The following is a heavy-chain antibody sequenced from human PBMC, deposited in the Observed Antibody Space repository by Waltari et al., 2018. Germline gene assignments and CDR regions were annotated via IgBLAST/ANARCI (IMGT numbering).Heavy chain of an antibody. CDR3: AKGPTISPFDY. D-gene: IGHD3-9*01. Sequence: QVQLVESGGGVVQPGGSLRLSWAASGFTFSSYAMHWVRQAPGKGLEWVAFIRYDGSNKYYADSVKGRFTISRDNSKNTLYLQMNSLRAEDTAVYYCAKGPTISPFDYWGQGTLVTVSS. CDR1: GFTFSSYA. V-gene: IGHV3-30*02. J-gene: IGHJ4*02. CDR2: IRYDGSNK.